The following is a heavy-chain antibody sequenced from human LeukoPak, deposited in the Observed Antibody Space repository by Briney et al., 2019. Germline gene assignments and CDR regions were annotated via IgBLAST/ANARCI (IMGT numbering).Heavy chain of an antibody. CDR2: FDPEDGET. V-gene: IGHV1-24*01. CDR3: AAYYYDSSGYQTTNDY. J-gene: IGHJ4*02. CDR1: GYTLTELS. D-gene: IGHD3-22*01. Sequence: ASVKVSCKVSGYTLTELSMHWVRQAPGKGLEWMGGFDPEDGETIYAQKFQGRVTMTEDTSTDTAYMELSSLRSEDTAVYYCAAYYYDSSGYQTTNDYWGQGTLVTVSS.